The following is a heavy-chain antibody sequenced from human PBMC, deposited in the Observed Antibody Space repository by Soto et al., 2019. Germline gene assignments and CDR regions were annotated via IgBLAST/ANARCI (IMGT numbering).Heavy chain of an antibody. J-gene: IGHJ4*02. CDR1: GGSISSGDYY. CDR2: IYYSGST. Sequence: QVQLQESGPGLVKPSQTLSLTCTVSGGSISSGDYYWSWIRQPPGKGLEWIGYIYYSGSTYYNPSLKSRVTISVDTSKNQFSLKLSSVTAADTAVYYCATGGYSSAIFRPYYFDYWGQGTLVTVSS. CDR3: ATGGYSSAIFRPYYFDY. V-gene: IGHV4-30-4*01. D-gene: IGHD5-18*01.